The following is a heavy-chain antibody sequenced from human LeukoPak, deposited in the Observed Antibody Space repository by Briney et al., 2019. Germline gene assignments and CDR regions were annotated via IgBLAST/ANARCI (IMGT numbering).Heavy chain of an antibody. D-gene: IGHD1-1*01. CDR3: ARDVTGTYYYYYGMDV. Sequence: ASVKVSCKASGYTFTGYGITWVRQAPGQGLEWMGWISAYNGNTNYAQKLQGRVTMTTDTSASTAYMELSSLRSEDTAVYYCARDVTGTYYYYYGMDVWGQGTTVTVSS. J-gene: IGHJ6*02. CDR1: GYTFTGYG. V-gene: IGHV1-18*01. CDR2: ISAYNGNT.